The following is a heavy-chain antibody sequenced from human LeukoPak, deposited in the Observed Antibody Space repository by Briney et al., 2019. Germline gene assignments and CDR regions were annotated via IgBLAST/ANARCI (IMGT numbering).Heavy chain of an antibody. V-gene: IGHV3-7*03. Sequence: GGSLRLSCVASGFTFSHSWMTWVRQAPGKGLEWVGHIKEDGSSKNYADSVKGRFTISRDNAKSSLHLQTNGLRAEDTAMYYCVKDSGWFHFDSWGQGTLVTVSS. J-gene: IGHJ4*02. CDR1: GFTFSHSW. D-gene: IGHD6-19*01. CDR2: IKEDGSSK. CDR3: VKDSGWFHFDS.